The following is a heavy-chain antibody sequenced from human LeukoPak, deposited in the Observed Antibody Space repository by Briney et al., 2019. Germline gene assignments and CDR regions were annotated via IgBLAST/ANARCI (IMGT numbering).Heavy chain of an antibody. V-gene: IGHV3-30*02. Sequence: PGGSLRLSCAASGFTFSTYGMHWVRQAPGKGLEWVTFIRYDGSNKYYADSVKGRFTISRDNSKNTLYLQMNSLRAEDTAVYYCVKDQSQLWFYFDYWGQGTLVTVSS. CDR1: GFTFSTYG. J-gene: IGHJ4*02. CDR2: IRYDGSNK. CDR3: VKDQSQLWFYFDY. D-gene: IGHD5-18*01.